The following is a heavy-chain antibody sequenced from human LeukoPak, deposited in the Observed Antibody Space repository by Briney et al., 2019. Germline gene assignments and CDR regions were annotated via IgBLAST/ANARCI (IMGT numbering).Heavy chain of an antibody. D-gene: IGHD3-10*01. J-gene: IGHJ6*02. CDR1: GFTFSSYS. Sequence: GGSLRLSCAASGFTFSSYSMNWVRQAPGKGREWVSYISSSSSTIYYADSVKGRFTISRDNAKNSLYLQMNSLRAEDTAVYYCARDSLVRGLPPWYYYYGMDVWGQGTTVTVPS. CDR3: ARDSLVRGLPPWYYYYGMDV. V-gene: IGHV3-48*01. CDR2: ISSSSSTI.